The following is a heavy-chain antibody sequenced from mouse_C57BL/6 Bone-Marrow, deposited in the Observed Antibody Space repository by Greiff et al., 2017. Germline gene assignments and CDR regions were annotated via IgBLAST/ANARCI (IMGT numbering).Heavy chain of an antibody. Sequence: EVKLVEPGGGLVKPGGSLKLSCAASGFTFSSYAMSWVRQTPEKRLEWVATISAGGSYTYYPDNVKGRFTISRDKAKNNMYLQMSHLTSEDTAMYYCARAAQATDFDYWGQGTTLTVSS. J-gene: IGHJ2*01. CDR2: ISAGGSYT. CDR3: ARAAQATDFDY. CDR1: GFTFSSYA. D-gene: IGHD3-2*02. V-gene: IGHV5-4*03.